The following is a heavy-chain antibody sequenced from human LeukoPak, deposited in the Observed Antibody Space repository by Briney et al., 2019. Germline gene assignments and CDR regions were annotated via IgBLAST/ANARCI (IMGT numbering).Heavy chain of an antibody. J-gene: IGHJ4*02. CDR1: RFAFSDFD. V-gene: IGHV3-7*01. Sequence: GGSLRLSCAASRFAFSDFDKIWVRQAPGKGLEWVANIKYDGSEKHNVDSVKGRFTISRDNAKNSLYLQMDSLRAEDTAVYYCASDSDDYGDYWGQGTLVTVSS. CDR2: IKYDGSEK. D-gene: IGHD4/OR15-4a*01. CDR3: ASDSDDYGDY.